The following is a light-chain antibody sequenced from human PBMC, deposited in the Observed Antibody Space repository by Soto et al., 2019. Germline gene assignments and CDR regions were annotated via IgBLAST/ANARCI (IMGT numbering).Light chain of an antibody. J-gene: IGKJ1*01. Sequence: AIRMTQSPSSLSASTGDRVTITCRASQGISSYLAWYQQKPGKAPKLLIYAASTLQSGVPSRFSGSGSGTDFTLTISCLQSEDFATYYCQQYNSYSGTFGQGTKVEIK. CDR3: QQYNSYSGT. CDR2: AAS. CDR1: QGISSY. V-gene: IGKV1-8*01.